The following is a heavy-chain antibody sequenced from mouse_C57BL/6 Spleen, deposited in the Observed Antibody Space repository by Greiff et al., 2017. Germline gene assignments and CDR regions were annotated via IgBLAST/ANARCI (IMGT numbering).Heavy chain of an antibody. D-gene: IGHD1-1*01. J-gene: IGHJ2*01. CDR3: SSWGYYGSSNGGDY. CDR1: GFTFTDYY. Sequence: EVKLMESGGGLVQPGGSLSLSCAASGFTFTDYYMSWVRQPPGKALEWLGFIRNKANGYTTEYSASVKGRFTISRDNSQSILYLQMNALRAEDSATEYGSSWGYYGSSNGGDYWGQGTTLTVSS. V-gene: IGHV7-3*01. CDR2: IRNKANGYTT.